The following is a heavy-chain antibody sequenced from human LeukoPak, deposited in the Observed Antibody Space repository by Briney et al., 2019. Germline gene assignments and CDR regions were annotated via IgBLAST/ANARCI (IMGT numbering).Heavy chain of an antibody. CDR3: ARNCEGYSSGWYGSRPRDFDY. Sequence: GGSLRLSCAASGFTVSSNYMSWVRQAPGKGLEWVSVIYSGGSTYYADSVKGRFTISRDNSKNTLYLQMNSLRAEDTAVYYCARNCEGYSSGWYGSRPRDFDYWGQGTLVTVSS. CDR2: IYSGGST. D-gene: IGHD6-19*01. J-gene: IGHJ4*02. CDR1: GFTVSSNY. V-gene: IGHV3-53*01.